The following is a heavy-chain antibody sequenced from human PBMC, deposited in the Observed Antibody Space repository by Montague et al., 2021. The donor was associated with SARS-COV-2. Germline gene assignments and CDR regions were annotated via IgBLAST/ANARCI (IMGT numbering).Heavy chain of an antibody. J-gene: IGHJ5*02. CDR3: ARARGSTRATSGEYFDP. CDR2: ISYDGTKT. CDR1: GFNFNIFA. D-gene: IGHD3-10*01. V-gene: IGHV3-30*04. Sequence: SLRLSCAASGFNFNIFALHWVRQAPGKGLEWVALISYDGTKTYYSDSARGRFTISRDTSQSTVYLQLNNLRVEDTAVYYCARARGSTRATSGEYFDPWGQGTQVTVSS.